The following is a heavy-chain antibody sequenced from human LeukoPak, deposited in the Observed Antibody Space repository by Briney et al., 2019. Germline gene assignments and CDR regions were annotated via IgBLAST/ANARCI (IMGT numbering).Heavy chain of an antibody. CDR3: IPTLPGGYNPN. CDR2: MSSSGTT. Sequence: SETLSLTCTVSGGSICRSGYYWGWVRQPRGDGLEWIVLMSSSGTTYYNPSLKSRLTISLDTPENHFSLRLNSVTAADTAVYYSIPTLPGGYNPNWGRGTLVTVSS. D-gene: IGHD1-1*01. CDR1: GGSICRSGYY. V-gene: IGHV4-39*07. J-gene: IGHJ4*02.